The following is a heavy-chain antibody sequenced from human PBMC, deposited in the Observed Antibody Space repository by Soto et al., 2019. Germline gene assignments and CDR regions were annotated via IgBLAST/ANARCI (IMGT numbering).Heavy chain of an antibody. Sequence: EVQLLESGGGLVQPGGSLRISCAASGFTFSTYAMNWVRQAPGKGLEWVSGISGSGDSTYYADSVKGRFTVSRDNSKNTLYLQMNSLRAEDTAVFYCAKEWSSGWSFDYWGQGTLVTVSS. D-gene: IGHD6-19*01. CDR3: AKEWSSGWSFDY. CDR2: ISGSGDST. V-gene: IGHV3-23*01. J-gene: IGHJ4*02. CDR1: GFTFSTYA.